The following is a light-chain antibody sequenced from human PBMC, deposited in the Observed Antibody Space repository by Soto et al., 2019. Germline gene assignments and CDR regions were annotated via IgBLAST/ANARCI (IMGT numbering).Light chain of an antibody. CDR2: GAT. Sequence: ESVLTQSPGTLSLSQGERATLSCRASQSVSNNYLAWYQQKPSAPPRLLIDGATNKATGIPDRFSGSGSGTDFTLTISRLEPEDFAVYYCQQYGSSGTFGQGTKVDIK. CDR3: QQYGSSGT. CDR1: QSVSNNY. V-gene: IGKV3-20*01. J-gene: IGKJ1*01.